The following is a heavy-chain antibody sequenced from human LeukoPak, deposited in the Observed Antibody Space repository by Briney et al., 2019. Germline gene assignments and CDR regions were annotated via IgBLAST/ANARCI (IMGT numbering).Heavy chain of an antibody. J-gene: IGHJ5*02. CDR2: ISGSGGST. V-gene: IGHV3-23*01. CDR1: GFTFSSHA. D-gene: IGHD2-8*01. Sequence: GGSLRLSCAASGFTFSSHAMTRVRQAPGKGLEWVSTISGSGGSTYYADSVKGRFTISRDKSKNTLYLQMNSLRAEDTAVYYCAKETGNGRTNWFDPWGQGTLVTVSS. CDR3: AKETGNGRTNWFDP.